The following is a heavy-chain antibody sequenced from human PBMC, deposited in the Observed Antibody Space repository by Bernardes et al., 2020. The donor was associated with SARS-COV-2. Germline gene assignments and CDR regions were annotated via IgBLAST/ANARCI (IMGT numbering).Heavy chain of an antibody. D-gene: IGHD2-15*01. CDR3: ARVKDNEFDL. J-gene: IGHJ5*02. Sequence: VSCKASVYTVTSYDINWLRQAPGPVLEWMGWMNPTSGNTDYVQKFQGRVTMTRDTSINTAYMELSSLRLEDTAVYYCARVKDNEFDLWGQGTLVTVSS. CDR1: VYTVTSYD. CDR2: MNPTSGNT. V-gene: IGHV1-8*01.